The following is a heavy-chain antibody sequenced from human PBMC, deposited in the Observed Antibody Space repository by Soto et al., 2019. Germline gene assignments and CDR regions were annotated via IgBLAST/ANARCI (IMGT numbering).Heavy chain of an antibody. V-gene: IGHV3-30*18. CDR3: AKQESDWNAHFDY. J-gene: IGHJ4*02. Sequence: QVQLVESGGGVVQHGRSLRLSCAAYGFSFSSYGMHWVRQAPGKGLEWVAMISYAGTDEYYADSVNGRFTNSRDNTKKAVYLQMSILRAEDTAVYSCAKQESDWNAHFDYWGQGPLVTVSS. CDR2: ISYAGTDE. CDR1: GFSFSSYG. D-gene: IGHD1-1*01.